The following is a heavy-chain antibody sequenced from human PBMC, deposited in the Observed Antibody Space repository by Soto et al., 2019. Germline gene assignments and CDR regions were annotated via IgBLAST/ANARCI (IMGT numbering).Heavy chain of an antibody. CDR2: IDPSDSYT. D-gene: IGHD2-2*01. J-gene: IGHJ5*02. CDR3: ARSLNIGVVPAAIGH. Sequence: GESLKISCKGSGYSLTSYWNSWVRQMPGKGLEWMGRIDPSDSYTNYSPSFQGHVTISADKSISTAYLQWSSLKASDTAMYYCARSLNIGVVPAAIGHWGQGTLVTVAS. CDR1: GYSLTSYW. V-gene: IGHV5-10-1*01.